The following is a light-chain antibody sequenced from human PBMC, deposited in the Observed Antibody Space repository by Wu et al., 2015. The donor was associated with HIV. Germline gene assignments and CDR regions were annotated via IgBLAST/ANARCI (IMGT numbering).Light chain of an antibody. V-gene: IGKV3-15*01. Sequence: EIVLTQSPVTLSLSPGERATLSCRASQSLSSSYLAWYQQKPGQAPRLLIYGASTRATGIPARFSGSGSGTEFTLTISSLQSEDFAVYYCQQYNNWPRTFGQGTKVEIK. J-gene: IGKJ1*01. CDR2: GAS. CDR1: QSLSSSY. CDR3: QQYNNWPRT.